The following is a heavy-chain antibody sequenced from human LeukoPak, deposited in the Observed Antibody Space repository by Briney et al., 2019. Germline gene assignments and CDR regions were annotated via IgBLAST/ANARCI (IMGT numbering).Heavy chain of an antibody. D-gene: IGHD3-10*01. CDR3: AREGKITMVRGVIRYYYMDV. CDR1: GYSFTSYW. Sequence: GESLQISCKGSGYSFTSYWIGWVRQMPGKGLEWMGIIYPGDSDTRYSPSFQGQVTISADKSISTAYLQWSSLKASDTAMYYCAREGKITMVRGVIRYYYMDVWGKGTTVTISS. V-gene: IGHV5-51*01. J-gene: IGHJ6*03. CDR2: IYPGDSDT.